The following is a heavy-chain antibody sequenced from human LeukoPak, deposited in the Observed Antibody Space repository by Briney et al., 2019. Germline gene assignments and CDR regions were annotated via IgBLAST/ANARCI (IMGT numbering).Heavy chain of an antibody. V-gene: IGHV3-21*01. CDR1: GFTFSSYS. D-gene: IGHD6-13*01. Sequence: PGGSLRLSCAASGFTFSSYSMNWVRQAPGKGLEWVSSISSSSSYIYYADSVKGRFTISRDNAKNSLYLQMNSLRAEDTAVYYCARSPYSSSWYFDYWGQGTLVTVSS. CDR3: ARSPYSSSWYFDY. CDR2: ISSSSSYI. J-gene: IGHJ4*02.